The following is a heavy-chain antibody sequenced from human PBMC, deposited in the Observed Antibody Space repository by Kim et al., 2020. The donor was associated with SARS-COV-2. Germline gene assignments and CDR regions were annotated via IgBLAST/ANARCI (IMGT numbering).Heavy chain of an antibody. CDR2: IRPIADAT. J-gene: IGHJ4*02. Sequence: GGSLRLSCAASGFTFRSFPMSWVRQAPEKGLEFVSSIRPIADATAYADSVRGRFAISRDNSETTLYLEMNSLRGDDTAMYYCVKGGLRSALDFRGQGTLVTVSS. D-gene: IGHD3-3*01. CDR1: GFTFRSFP. V-gene: IGHV3-23*01. CDR3: VKGGLRSALDF.